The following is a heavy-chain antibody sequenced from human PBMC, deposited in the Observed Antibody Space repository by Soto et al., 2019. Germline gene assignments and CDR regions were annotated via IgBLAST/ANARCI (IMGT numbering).Heavy chain of an antibody. D-gene: IGHD2-2*01. CDR3: ARVRQGCSSTSCYFDP. V-gene: IGHV4-59*12. J-gene: IGHJ5*02. Sequence: PSETLSLTCTVSGDSFSTFYWGWMRQSPGKELELIGYVYYTGSTNYNPSLKSRVTVSVDKSKNQFSLKLNSVTAADTAVYYCARVRQGCSSTSCYFDPWGQGTLVTVSS. CDR1: GDSFSTFY. CDR2: VYYTGST.